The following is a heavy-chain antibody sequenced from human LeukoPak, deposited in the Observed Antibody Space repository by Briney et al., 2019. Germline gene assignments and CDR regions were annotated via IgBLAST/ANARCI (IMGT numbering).Heavy chain of an antibody. V-gene: IGHV3-9*01. CDR3: ARGPYAGYERGWFDP. CDR1: GFTFNDYA. D-gene: IGHD5-12*01. CDR2: ISWNSASM. J-gene: IGHJ5*02. Sequence: GGSLRLSCVATGFTFNDYAIHWIRQAPGKGLEWVSGISWNSASMGYADSVKGRFTMSRDNAKNSLYLQMNSLRVEDTALYYCARGPYAGYERGWFDPWGQGTLVTVSS.